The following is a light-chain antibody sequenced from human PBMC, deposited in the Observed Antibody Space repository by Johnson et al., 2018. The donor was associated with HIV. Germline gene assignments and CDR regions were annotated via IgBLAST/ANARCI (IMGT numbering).Light chain of an antibody. CDR3: GTWDSGLSAVYV. J-gene: IGLJ1*01. CDR1: SSNIGNNY. Sequence: QSVLTQPPSVSAAPGQKVTISCSGSSSNIGNNYVSWYQQLPGTAPKLLIYEKNKRPSGIPDRFSGSKSGTSATLGITGLQTGDEADYYCGTWDSGLSAVYVFGTGTKVTVL. CDR2: EKN. V-gene: IGLV1-51*02.